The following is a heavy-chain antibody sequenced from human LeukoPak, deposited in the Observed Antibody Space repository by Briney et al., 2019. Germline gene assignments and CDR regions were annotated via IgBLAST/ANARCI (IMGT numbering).Heavy chain of an antibody. V-gene: IGHV4-59*01. CDR3: ARDVGGIAVADNYFDY. J-gene: IGHJ4*02. CDR1: GGSISSYY. D-gene: IGHD6-19*01. CDR2: IYYSGST. Sequence: SETLSLTCTVSGGSISSYYWSWTRQPPGKGLEWIGYIYYSGSTNYNPSLKSRVTISVDTSKNQFSLKLSSVTAADTAVYYCARDVGGIAVADNYFDYWGQGTLVTVSS.